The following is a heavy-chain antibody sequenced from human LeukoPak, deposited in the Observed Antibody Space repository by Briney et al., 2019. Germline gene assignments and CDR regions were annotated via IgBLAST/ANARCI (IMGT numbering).Heavy chain of an antibody. CDR1: GYSFTNYW. CDR2: IDPSDSYT. CDR3: ARGGKSAYGWFDP. J-gene: IGHJ5*02. Sequence: GEPLKISCKDSGYSFTNYWISWVRQMPGKGLEWMGTIDPSDSYTNYSPSFQGHVTISADKSISTAYLQWSSLKASDTAMYYCARGGKSAYGWFDPWGQGALVTVP. D-gene: IGHD5-12*01. V-gene: IGHV5-10-1*01.